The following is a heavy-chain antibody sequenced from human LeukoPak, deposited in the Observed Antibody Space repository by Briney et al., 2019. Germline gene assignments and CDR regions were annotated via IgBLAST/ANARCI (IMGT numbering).Heavy chain of an antibody. V-gene: IGHV3-23*01. CDR3: AKDRCSNGIGCYYYYMDV. CDR2: MSSGGYSE. D-gene: IGHD2-8*01. CDR1: GFTFSSYA. Sequence: GGSLRLSCAASGFTFSSYAMSWVRQAPGKGLEWVSVMSSGGYSEYYSDSVRGRFSISRDSSKNILYLQMNSLRAEDTAVYYCAKDRCSNGIGCYYYYMDVWGKGTTVTISS. J-gene: IGHJ6*03.